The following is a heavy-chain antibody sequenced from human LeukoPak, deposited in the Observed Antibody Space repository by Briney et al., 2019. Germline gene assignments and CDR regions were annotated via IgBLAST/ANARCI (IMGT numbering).Heavy chain of an antibody. D-gene: IGHD4/OR15-4a*01. Sequence: GGSLRLSCTATRFTFSTFTMHWVRQAPGKGLEWVSLISYDGTNKSYADSLRGRFTISRDNSKNTLYLQMNSLRAEDTAVYYCAREGDYGDADAFDIWGQGTTVTVSS. CDR3: AREGDYGDADAFDI. J-gene: IGHJ3*02. CDR2: ISYDGTNK. V-gene: IGHV3-30-3*01. CDR1: RFTFSTFT.